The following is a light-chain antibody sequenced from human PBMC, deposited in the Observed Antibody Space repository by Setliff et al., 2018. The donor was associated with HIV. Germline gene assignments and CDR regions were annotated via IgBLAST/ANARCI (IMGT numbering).Light chain of an antibody. CDR1: SSDVGGYNY. Sequence: QSVLTQPASVSGSPGQSITISCTGTSSDVGGYNYVSWYQQHPGKAPKLMIYDVSNRPSGVSNRFSGSKSGNTASLTISGLQAEDEADYYCSYAGKFTWVLGGGTKVTVL. CDR3: CSYAGKFTWV. CDR2: DVS. V-gene: IGLV2-14*01. J-gene: IGLJ3*02.